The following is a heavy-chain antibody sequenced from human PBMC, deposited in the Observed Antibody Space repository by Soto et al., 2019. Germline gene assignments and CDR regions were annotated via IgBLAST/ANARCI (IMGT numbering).Heavy chain of an antibody. CDR1: GFTFSSYA. V-gene: IGHV3-23*01. CDR2: ISGSGGST. D-gene: IGHD3-22*01. Sequence: EVQLLESGGGLVQPGGSLRLSCAASGFTFSSYAMTWVRKAPGKGLEWVSGISGSGGSTYYAASVKGRFTISRDNSKNALYLQMNSLRAEDTAVYYCAKDRFVGSGYLIFASWGQGTLVTVSS. CDR3: AKDRFVGSGYLIFAS. J-gene: IGHJ4*02.